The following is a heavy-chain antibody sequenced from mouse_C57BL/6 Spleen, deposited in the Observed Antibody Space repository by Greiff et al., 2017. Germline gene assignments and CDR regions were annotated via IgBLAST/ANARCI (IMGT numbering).Heavy chain of an antibody. Sequence: QVQLQQPGTELVKPGASVKLSCKASGYTFTSYWMHWVKQRPGQGLEWIGKINPSNGGTNYNEKFKSKATLTVDKSSSTAYMQLSSLTSEDSAVYYCASQFITTVVATAYWGQGTTLTVSS. CDR3: ASQFITTVVATAY. J-gene: IGHJ2*01. CDR1: GYTFTSYW. D-gene: IGHD1-1*01. V-gene: IGHV1-53*01. CDR2: INPSNGGT.